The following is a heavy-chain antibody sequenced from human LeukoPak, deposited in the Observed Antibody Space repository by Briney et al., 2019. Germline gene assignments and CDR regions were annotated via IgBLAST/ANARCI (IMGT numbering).Heavy chain of an antibody. V-gene: IGHV3-7*01. J-gene: IGHJ4*02. CDR1: GFPFSNYW. CDR3: VRDRGYSTFDY. Sequence: GSLRLSCAGSGFPFSNYWMAWVRQAPGKGLEWVANMKEDGGEINYVDSVKGRFTISRDNAKNSLDLQMNSLRVDDTAVYYCVRDRGYSTFDYWGQGTLVIVSS. CDR2: MKEDGGEI. D-gene: IGHD4-23*01.